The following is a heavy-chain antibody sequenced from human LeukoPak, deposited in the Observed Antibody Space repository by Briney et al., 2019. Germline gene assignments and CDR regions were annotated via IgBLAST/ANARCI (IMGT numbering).Heavy chain of an antibody. Sequence: GWSLRLSCAAPGVTFSSYGMHWVRQAPGKGLEWVALISSDGNDKLYGDSVKGRFTISRDDSKSTLYLQMNSLRAEDTAVYYCTTKVIRGNSGDDYDDWGQGTLVTVSS. CDR3: TTKVIRGNSGDDYDD. J-gene: IGHJ1*01. V-gene: IGHV3-30*03. CDR2: ISSDGNDK. D-gene: IGHD5-12*01. CDR1: GVTFSSYG.